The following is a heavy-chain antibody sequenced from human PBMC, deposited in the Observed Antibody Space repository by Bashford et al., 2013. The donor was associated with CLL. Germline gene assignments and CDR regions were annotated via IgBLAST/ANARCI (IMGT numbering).Heavy chain of an antibody. CDR1: GYSFTAYY. CDR2: ISPNNGDT. Sequence: ASVKVSCKASGYSFTAYYMSWVRQAPGQGLEWMGYISPNNGDTGYSQKFQGRVTMTRDTSINTAYMQLSRLTPDDTAIYFCTRHSYGDFDFDFWGQGTLVTVSS. CDR3: TRHSYGDFDFDF. J-gene: IGHJ4*02. V-gene: IGHV1-2*02. D-gene: IGHD4-17*01.